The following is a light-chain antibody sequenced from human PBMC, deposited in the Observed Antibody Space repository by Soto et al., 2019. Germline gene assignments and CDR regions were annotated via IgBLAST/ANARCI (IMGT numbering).Light chain of an antibody. CDR1: SGDIGSYNR. J-gene: IGLJ1*01. CDR2: EVT. V-gene: IGLV2-14*01. Sequence: QSVLTQPAAVSGSPGQSITISCTGTSGDIGSYNRVSWYQQHPGKAPKLIIYEVTDRPSGVSNRFSGSKSGNTASLTISGLQAEDEAEYYCSSYTNINTCACVFGTGPKVTVL. CDR3: SSYTNINTCACV.